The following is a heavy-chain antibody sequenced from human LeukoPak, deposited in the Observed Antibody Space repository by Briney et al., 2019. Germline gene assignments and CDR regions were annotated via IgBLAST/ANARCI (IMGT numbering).Heavy chain of an antibody. CDR3: ARGTTVGYFDY. V-gene: IGHV3-33*01. J-gene: IGHJ4*02. CDR1: GFTFSNYG. CDR2: IWYDGSKK. D-gene: IGHD1-7*01. Sequence: PGGSLRLSCAASGFTFSNYGMHWVRQAPGKGLEWVALIWYDGSKKYYADSVTGRFTISRDNSKNTLYLQVNSLRAEDTAVYYCARGTTVGYFDYWGQGTLVTVSS.